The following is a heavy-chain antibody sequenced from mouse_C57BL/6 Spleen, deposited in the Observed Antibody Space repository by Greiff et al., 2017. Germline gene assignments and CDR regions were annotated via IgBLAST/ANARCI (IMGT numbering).Heavy chain of an antibody. CDR1: GYTFTGYW. CDR3: ASQFITTVVEDSYFDY. J-gene: IGHJ2*01. V-gene: IGHV1-9*01. D-gene: IGHD1-1*01. Sequence: QVQLQQSGAELMKPGASVKLSCKATGYTFTGYWIEWVKQRPGHGLEWIGEILPGSGSTNYNEKFKGKATFTADTSSNTAYMQLSSLTTEDSAIYYCASQFITTVVEDSYFDYWGQGTTLTVSS. CDR2: ILPGSGST.